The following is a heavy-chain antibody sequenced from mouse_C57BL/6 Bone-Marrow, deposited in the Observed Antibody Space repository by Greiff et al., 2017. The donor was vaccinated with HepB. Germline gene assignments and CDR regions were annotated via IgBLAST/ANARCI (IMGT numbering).Heavy chain of an antibody. V-gene: IGHV1-76*01. Sequence: QVHVKQSGAELVRPGASVKLSCKASGYTFTDYYINWVKQRPGQGLEWIARIYPGSGNTYYNEKFKGKATLTAEKSSSTAYMQLSSLTSEDSAVYFCARLRVDDYDEGFAYWGQGTLVTVSA. D-gene: IGHD2-4*01. J-gene: IGHJ3*01. CDR3: ARLRVDDYDEGFAY. CDR2: IYPGSGNT. CDR1: GYTFTDYY.